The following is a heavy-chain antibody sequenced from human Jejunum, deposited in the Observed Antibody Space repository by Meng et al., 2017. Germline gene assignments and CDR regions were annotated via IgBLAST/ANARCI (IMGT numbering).Heavy chain of an antibody. V-gene: IGHV3-7*01. CDR1: GFTFSNYW. J-gene: IGHJ5*01. CDR3: ARDYYASGSLDS. Sequence: GGSLRSSFAAPGFTFSNYWLNWVRQTPGKGLEWVANIKPDGTYTHYVDSVTGRFTISKDNARNSLHLEMSSLRVEDSALYYCARDYYASGSLDSWGQGTLVTVSS. D-gene: IGHD3-10*01. CDR2: IKPDGTYT.